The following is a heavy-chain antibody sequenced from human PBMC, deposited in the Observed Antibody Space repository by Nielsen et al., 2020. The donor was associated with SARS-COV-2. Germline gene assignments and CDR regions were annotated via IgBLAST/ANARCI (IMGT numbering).Heavy chain of an antibody. Sequence: WIRQPPGKGLEWVSSISSSSSYIYYADSVKGRFTISRDNAKNSLYLQMNSLRAEDTAVYYCARDESGIAVAGLYWGQGTLVTVSS. CDR3: ARDESGIAVAGLY. CDR2: ISSSSSYI. D-gene: IGHD6-19*01. J-gene: IGHJ4*02. V-gene: IGHV3-21*04.